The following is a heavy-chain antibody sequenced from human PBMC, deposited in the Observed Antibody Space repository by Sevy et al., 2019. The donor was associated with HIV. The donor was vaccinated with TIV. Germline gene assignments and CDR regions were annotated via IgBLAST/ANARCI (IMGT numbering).Heavy chain of an antibody. Sequence: GGSLRLSCAASGFTVSSNYMSWVRQAPGKGLEWVSVIYSGGSTYYADSVKGRFTISRDNSKNTLYLQMNSLRAEDTAVYYCARDRGEGYSSSEFDYWGQGTLVTVSS. V-gene: IGHV3-53*01. J-gene: IGHJ4*02. CDR3: ARDRGEGYSSSEFDY. CDR1: GFTVSSNY. D-gene: IGHD5-18*01. CDR2: IYSGGST.